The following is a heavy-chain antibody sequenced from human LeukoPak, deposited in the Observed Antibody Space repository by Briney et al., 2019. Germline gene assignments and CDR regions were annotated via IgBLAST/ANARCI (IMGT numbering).Heavy chain of an antibody. D-gene: IGHD4-23*01. CDR1: GFTFSGYW. V-gene: IGHV3-74*01. CDR3: AREYGGNRRAFDI. Sequence: PGGSLRLSCAASGFTFSGYWMHWVRQAPGKGLVFYSRVTSGGSSTIYADSVKGRFTISRDDAQYTLYLQMNRLRAENTAFYYCAREYGGNRRAFDIWGLGTMVIVYS. CDR2: VTSGGSST. J-gene: IGHJ3*02.